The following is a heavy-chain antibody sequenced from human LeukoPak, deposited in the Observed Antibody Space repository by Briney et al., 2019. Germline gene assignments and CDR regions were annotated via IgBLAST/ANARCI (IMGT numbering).Heavy chain of an antibody. V-gene: IGHV3-30-3*01. Sequence: QPGGSLRLSCAASGFTFSSSAMHWVRQAPDKGLEWVAVISYDGSNKYYADSVRGRFTISRDKSKNTLYLQMNSLRADDTAVYYCARDRDSSGWYEGFDYWGQGTLVTVSS. CDR1: GFTFSSSA. CDR3: ARDRDSSGWYEGFDY. D-gene: IGHD6-19*01. CDR2: ISYDGSNK. J-gene: IGHJ4*02.